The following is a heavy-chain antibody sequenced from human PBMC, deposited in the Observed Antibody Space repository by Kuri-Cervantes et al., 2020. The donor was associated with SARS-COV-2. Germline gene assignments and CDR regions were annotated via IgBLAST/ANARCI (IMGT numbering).Heavy chain of an antibody. D-gene: IGHD1-26*01. CDR2: INSDGSST. CDR3: AREGVVGATTYYYYGMDV. Sequence: GGSLRLSCAASGFTFSSYWMHWVRQAPGKGLVWVSRINSDGSSTSYADSVKGRFTISRDNAKNTLCLQMNSLRAEDTAVYYCAREGVVGATTYYYYGMDVWGQGTTVTVSS. CDR1: GFTFSSYW. V-gene: IGHV3-74*01. J-gene: IGHJ6*02.